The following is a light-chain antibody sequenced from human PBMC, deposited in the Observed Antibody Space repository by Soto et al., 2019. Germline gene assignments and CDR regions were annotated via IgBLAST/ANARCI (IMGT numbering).Light chain of an antibody. CDR3: CSYAGSYTFYV. CDR1: SSDVCGYNY. Sequence: QSALTQPRSVSGSPGQSVTISCTGTSSDVCGYNYVSWYQQHPGKAPKLMIYDVSKRPSGVPDRFSGSKSGNTASLTISGLQAEYEADYYCCSYAGSYTFYVFGTGTKLTVL. J-gene: IGLJ1*01. CDR2: DVS. V-gene: IGLV2-11*01.